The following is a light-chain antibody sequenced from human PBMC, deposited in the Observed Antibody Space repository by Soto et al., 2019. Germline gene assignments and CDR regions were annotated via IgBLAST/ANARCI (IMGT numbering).Light chain of an antibody. Sequence: DIQLTQSPSFLSASVGDRVTITCRASQGISSYLAWYQQKPGKAPELLIYAASTLQSGVPSRFSGSGSGTEFTLTISSLQPEDFATYYCQQLYSYPITFGQGTLLEIK. CDR1: QGISSY. CDR3: QQLYSYPIT. CDR2: AAS. J-gene: IGKJ5*01. V-gene: IGKV1-9*01.